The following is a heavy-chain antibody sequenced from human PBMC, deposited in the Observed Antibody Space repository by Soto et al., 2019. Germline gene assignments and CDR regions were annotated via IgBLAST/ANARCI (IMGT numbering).Heavy chain of an antibody. CDR3: ARVLPGYSYGYDY. CDR2: IIPIFGTA. D-gene: IGHD5-18*01. CDR1: GGTFSSYA. Sequence: GASVKVSCKASGGTFSSYAISWVRQAPGQGLEWMGGIIPIFGTANYAQKFQGRVTITADESTSTAYMELSSLRSEDTAVYYCARVLPGYSYGYDYWGQGTLVTVSS. V-gene: IGHV1-69*13. J-gene: IGHJ4*02.